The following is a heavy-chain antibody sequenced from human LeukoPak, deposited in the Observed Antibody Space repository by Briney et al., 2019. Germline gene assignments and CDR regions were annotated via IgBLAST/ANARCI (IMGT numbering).Heavy chain of an antibody. V-gene: IGHV3-21*01. J-gene: IGHJ4*02. D-gene: IGHD5-12*01. CDR1: GFIFSSYS. CDR3: ARARGVATIDY. Sequence: GGSLRLSCAASGFIFSSYSMNWVRQAPGKGLEWVSSISSSSSYIYYADSVKGRFTISRDNAKNSLYLQMNSLRAEDTAVYYCARARGVATIDYWGQGTLVTVSS. CDR2: ISSSSSYI.